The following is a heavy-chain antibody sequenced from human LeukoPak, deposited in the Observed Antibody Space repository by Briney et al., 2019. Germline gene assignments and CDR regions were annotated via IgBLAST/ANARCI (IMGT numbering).Heavy chain of an antibody. J-gene: IGHJ6*02. CDR2: IWYDGSNK. CDR1: GFTFSSYG. CDR3: ARAPVDMITPKKYYYGMDV. D-gene: IGHD3-16*01. Sequence: GGSLRLSCAASGFTFSSYGMHWVRQAPGKGLEWVAVIWYDGSNKYYADSVKGRFTISRDNSKNTLYLQMNSLRAEDTAVYYCARAPVDMITPKKYYYGMDVWGQGTTVTVS. V-gene: IGHV3-33*01.